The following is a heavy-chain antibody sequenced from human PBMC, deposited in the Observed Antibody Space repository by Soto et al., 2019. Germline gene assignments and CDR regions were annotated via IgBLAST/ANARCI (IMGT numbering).Heavy chain of an antibody. CDR2: ISYDGSNK. CDR3: ARDLGYYDSSGYYYSGFDY. D-gene: IGHD3-22*01. CDR1: GFTLSSYA. V-gene: IGHV3-30-3*01. J-gene: IGHJ4*02. Sequence: LXLSCAASGFTLSSYAMHWVRQAPGKGLEWVAVISYDGSNKYYADSVKGRFTISRDNSKNTLYLQMNSLRAEDTAVYYCARDLGYYDSSGYYYSGFDYWGQGTLVTVSS.